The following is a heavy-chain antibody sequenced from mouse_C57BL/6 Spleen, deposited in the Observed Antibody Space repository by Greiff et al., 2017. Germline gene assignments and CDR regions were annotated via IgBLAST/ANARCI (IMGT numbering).Heavy chain of an antibody. D-gene: IGHD4-1*01. Sequence: DVKLVESGGDLVKPGGSLKLSCAASGFTFSSYGLSWVRQTPDKRLEWVATISSGGSYTYYPDSVKGRFTISRDNAKNTLYLQMSSLKSEDTAMYYCARHAEGPGISLFAYWGQGTLVTVSA. J-gene: IGHJ3*01. CDR3: ARHAEGPGISLFAY. CDR2: ISSGGSYT. V-gene: IGHV5-6*02. CDR1: GFTFSSYG.